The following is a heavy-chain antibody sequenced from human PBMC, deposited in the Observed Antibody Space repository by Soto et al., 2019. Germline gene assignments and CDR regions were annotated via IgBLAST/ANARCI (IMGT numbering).Heavy chain of an antibody. D-gene: IGHD3-3*01. CDR3: ARESGSVTIFGVVTYYYGMDV. CDR1: GFTFSSYD. CDR2: IGTAGDT. J-gene: IGHJ6*02. Sequence: SLRLSCAASGFTFSSYDMHWVRQATGKGLEWVSAIGTAGDTYYPGSVKGRFTISRENAKNSLYLQMNSLRAEDTAVYYCARESGSVTIFGVVTYYYGMDVWGQGTTVTVSS. V-gene: IGHV3-13*01.